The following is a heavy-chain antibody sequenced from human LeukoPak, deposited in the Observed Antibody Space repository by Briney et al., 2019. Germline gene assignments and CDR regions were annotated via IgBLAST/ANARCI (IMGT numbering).Heavy chain of an antibody. CDR2: IYHSGST. Sequence: SETLSLTCTVSGGSISSYYWSWIRQPPGKGLEWIGYIYHSGSTYYNPSLKSRVTISVDTSKNQFSLRLSSVTAADTAVYYCASRYCSSTSCYYGAYNWFDPWGQGTLVTVSS. CDR1: GGSISSYY. D-gene: IGHD2-2*01. J-gene: IGHJ5*02. V-gene: IGHV4-59*04. CDR3: ASRYCSSTSCYYGAYNWFDP.